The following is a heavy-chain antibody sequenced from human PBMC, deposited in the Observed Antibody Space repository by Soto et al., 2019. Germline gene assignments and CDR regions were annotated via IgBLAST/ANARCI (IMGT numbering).Heavy chain of an antibody. V-gene: IGHV4-4*07. J-gene: IGHJ5*02. Sequence: QVQLQESGPGLVRPSETLSLTCTVSGGSISSYRGSWIRQPAGKGLEWIGRLNTYGNTHYNPSLKSRVTVSVDTSRNQFFLTLRSVTAADSAVYHCGRESGETWDYEASWGQGTPVTVSS. D-gene: IGHD1-7*01. CDR3: GRESGETWDYEAS. CDR2: LNTYGNT. CDR1: GGSISSYR.